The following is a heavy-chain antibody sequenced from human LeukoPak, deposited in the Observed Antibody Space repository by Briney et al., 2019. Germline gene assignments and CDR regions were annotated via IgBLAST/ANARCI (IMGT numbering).Heavy chain of an antibody. V-gene: IGHV3-23*01. J-gene: IGHJ4*02. CDR3: AKPGQGSPFDY. CDR2: ISGSGGST. CDR1: GFTFSSYS. D-gene: IGHD6-6*01. Sequence: GGSLRLSCAASGFTFSSYSMNWVRQAPGKGLEWVSAISGSGGSTYYADSVKGRFTISRDNSKNTLYLQMNSLRAEDTAVYYCAKPGQGSPFDYWGQGTLVTVSS.